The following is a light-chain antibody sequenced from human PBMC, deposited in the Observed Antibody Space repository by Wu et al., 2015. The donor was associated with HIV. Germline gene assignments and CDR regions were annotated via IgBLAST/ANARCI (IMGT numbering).Light chain of an antibody. V-gene: IGKV3-20*01. J-gene: IGKJ1*01. Sequence: EIILTQSPVTLGVSLGDRATLSCRASQTVRVSHLAWYQQKAGQPPRLLIWGAYNRAGGVPDRFSGSVSGTDFTLTISRLGPDDFAMYYCQQYERSPRTFGQGTKVEI. CDR3: QQYERSPRT. CDR2: GAY. CDR1: QTVRVSH.